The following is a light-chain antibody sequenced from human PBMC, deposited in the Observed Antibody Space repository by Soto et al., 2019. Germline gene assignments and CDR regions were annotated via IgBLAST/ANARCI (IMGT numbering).Light chain of an antibody. Sequence: QSVLTQPPSLSGAPGQNIIISCTGGGSNIGAGFDVHWYQQLPGTAPKLLIYGNTNRPSGVPARFSGSKSGTSASLVITGPQPEDEADYYCQSYDTGLSGPVVFGGGTKLTVL. CDR3: QSYDTGLSGPVV. J-gene: IGLJ2*01. CDR1: GSNIGAGFD. CDR2: GNT. V-gene: IGLV1-40*01.